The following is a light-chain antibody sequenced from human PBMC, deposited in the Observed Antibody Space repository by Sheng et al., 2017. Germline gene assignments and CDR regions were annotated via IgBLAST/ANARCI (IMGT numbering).Light chain of an antibody. J-gene: IGKJ1*01. Sequence: DIQMTQSPSSLSASIGDRVTITCRASQGISNSLAWYQQKPGKAPKLLLYAASTLESGVPSRFSGSGSGSDYTLTISSLQPEDFATYFCQQYYSTPPTFGQGTKVEIK. V-gene: IGKV1-NL1*01. CDR3: QQYYSTPPT. CDR2: AAS. CDR1: QGISNS.